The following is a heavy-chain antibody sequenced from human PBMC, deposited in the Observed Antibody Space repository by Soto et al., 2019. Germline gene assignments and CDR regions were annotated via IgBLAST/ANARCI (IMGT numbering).Heavy chain of an antibody. CDR1: GFTFSSYG. CDR2: IWYDGSNK. J-gene: IGHJ6*01. CDR3: ARSGLGGYCSGGSGLLGCPYYGMDV. Sequence: QVQLVESGGGVVQPGRSLRLSCAASGFTFSSYGMHWVRQAPGKGLEWVAVIWYDGSNKYYADSVKGRFTISRDNSKNTLYLQMNSLRAEDTAVYYCARSGLGGYCSGGSGLLGCPYYGMDVW. V-gene: IGHV3-33*01. D-gene: IGHD2-15*01.